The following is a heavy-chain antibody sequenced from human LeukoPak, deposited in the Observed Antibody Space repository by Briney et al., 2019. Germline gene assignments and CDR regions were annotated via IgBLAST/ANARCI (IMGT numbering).Heavy chain of an antibody. CDR3: ARSSSLRWLQSSY. V-gene: IGHV4-59*01. CDR1: GGSISSYY. D-gene: IGHD5-24*01. CDR2: IYYSGST. J-gene: IGHJ4*02. Sequence: SETLSLTCTVSGGSISSYYWSWIRQPPGKGLEWIGYIYYSGSTNYNPSLKSRVTISVDTSKNQFSLKLSSVTAADTAVYYCARSSSLRWLQSSYWGQGTLVTVSS.